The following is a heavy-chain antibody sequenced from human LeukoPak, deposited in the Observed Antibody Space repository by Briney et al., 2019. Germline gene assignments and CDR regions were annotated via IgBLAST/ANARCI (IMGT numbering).Heavy chain of an antibody. J-gene: IGHJ4*02. CDR2: INHSGST. CDR1: GGSFSGYY. Sequence: SETLSLTCAVYGGSFSGYYWSWIRQPPGKGLEWIGEINHSGSTDYNPSLKSRGTISVDTSKNQFPLKLSSVTAADTAVYYCARGYRGGYFDYWGQGTLVTVSS. V-gene: IGHV4-34*01. D-gene: IGHD3-16*01. CDR3: ARGYRGGYFDY.